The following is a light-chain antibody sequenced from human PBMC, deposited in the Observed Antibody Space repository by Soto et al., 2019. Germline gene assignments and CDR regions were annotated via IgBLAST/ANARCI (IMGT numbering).Light chain of an antibody. V-gene: IGKV3-15*01. Sequence: EIVLAQTPAALSVSPGERVTLSCRASQGIGSTLAWYQQKPGQTPRLLIYDSSTRATGIPARFSGSGSGTEFTLTINGLQSEEFAVYYCQRYNNWPLTFGGGTKVDIK. CDR1: QGIGST. CDR2: DSS. CDR3: QRYNNWPLT. J-gene: IGKJ4*01.